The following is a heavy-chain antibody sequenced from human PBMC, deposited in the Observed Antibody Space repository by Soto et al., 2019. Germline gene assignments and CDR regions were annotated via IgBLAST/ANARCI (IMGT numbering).Heavy chain of an antibody. CDR3: ARGSRYFDWLKSSYSSGMDV. CDR1: GYTISTDGFP. V-gene: IGHV4-30-2*01. J-gene: IGHJ6*04. D-gene: IGHD3-9*01. CDR2: TNDNRTP. Sequence: TSETLSLTCYVSGYTISTDGFPWAWLGQPPGQAHESTRHTNDNRTPYSNPALKSRVIISVDRAKNQFSLKLSSVTAADTAVYYCARGSRYFDWLKSSYSSGMDVWGKGTTVTVSS.